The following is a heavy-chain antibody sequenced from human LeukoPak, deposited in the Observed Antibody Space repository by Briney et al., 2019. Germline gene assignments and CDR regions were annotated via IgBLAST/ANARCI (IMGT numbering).Heavy chain of an antibody. CDR2: IYYSGST. V-gene: IGHV4-59*01. J-gene: IGHJ4*02. D-gene: IGHD6-13*01. Sequence: SETLPLTCTVSGGSISSYYWSWIRQPPGKGLEWIGYIYYSGSTNYNPSLKSRVTISVDTSKNQFSLKLSSVTAADTAVYYCGVGAAAGPVVYWGQGTLVTVSS. CDR1: GGSISSYY. CDR3: GVGAAAGPVVY.